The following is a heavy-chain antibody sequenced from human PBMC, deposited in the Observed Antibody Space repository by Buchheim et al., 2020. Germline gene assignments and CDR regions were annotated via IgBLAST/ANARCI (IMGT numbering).Heavy chain of an antibody. CDR2: IKPDGSNK. Sequence: EVQLVESGGGLVQPGGSLRLSCAASGFTFSSYWMSWVRQAPGKGLEWVANIKPDGSNKYYVDSGKGPFTISRDNAKNSLYLQMNSLRAEDTAVYYCARDRHYYDSSGYYYPDYYYMDVWGEGTT. D-gene: IGHD3-22*01. CDR1: GFTFSSYW. J-gene: IGHJ6*03. V-gene: IGHV3-7*01. CDR3: ARDRHYYDSSGYYYPDYYYMDV.